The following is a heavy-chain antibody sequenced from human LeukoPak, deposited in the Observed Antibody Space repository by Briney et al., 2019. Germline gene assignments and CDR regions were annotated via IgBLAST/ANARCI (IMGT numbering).Heavy chain of an antibody. CDR2: INSDGSST. CDR1: GFTFSNYW. J-gene: IGHJ4*02. V-gene: IGHV3-74*01. CDR3: GLSMVRALSPDY. Sequence: GGSLRLSCTGSGFTFSNYWMHWVRHAPGKGLVWVSGINSDGSSTNYADSVKGGFTISRDNAKNTLYLQMDSLIDEDTAIYYCGLSMVRALSPDYWGQGTLVTVSS. D-gene: IGHD3-10*01.